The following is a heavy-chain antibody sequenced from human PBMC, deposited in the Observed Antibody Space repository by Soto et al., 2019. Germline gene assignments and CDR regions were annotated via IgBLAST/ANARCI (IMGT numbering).Heavy chain of an antibody. Sequence: SETRSLTWSDSGGSITSGVYYWMGVRQHPGKGLEWIGYISHGGTTYYNPSLKSRVTISVDTSKNQFSLKLTSVTAADAAVYYCAGVTLDRLGYNCWFDPWGQGTLVTVSS. CDR2: ISHGGTT. CDR1: GGSITSGVYY. D-gene: IGHD5-12*01. CDR3: AGVTLDRLGYNCWFDP. J-gene: IGHJ5*02. V-gene: IGHV4-31*02.